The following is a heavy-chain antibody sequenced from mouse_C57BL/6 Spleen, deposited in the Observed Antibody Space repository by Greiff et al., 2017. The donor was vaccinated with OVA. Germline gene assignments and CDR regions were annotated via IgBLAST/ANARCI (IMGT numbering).Heavy chain of an antibody. J-gene: IGHJ3*01. CDR1: GYTFTSYW. Sequence: VQLQQPGAELVRPGTSVKLSCKASGYTFTSYWMHWVKQRPGQGLEWIGVIDPSDSYTNYNQKFQGKATLTVDTSSSTAYMQLSSLTSEDSAVYYCARSGAGGDWGAYWGQGTLVTVSA. D-gene: IGHD4-1*01. V-gene: IGHV1-59*01. CDR3: ARSGAGGDWGAY. CDR2: IDPSDSYT.